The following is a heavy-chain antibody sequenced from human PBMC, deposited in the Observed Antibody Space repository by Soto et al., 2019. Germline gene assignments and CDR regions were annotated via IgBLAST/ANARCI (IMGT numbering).Heavy chain of an antibody. CDR2: IFNSGTT. CDR1: GASTVSHYH. CDR3: ALALGPTTGLDY. D-gene: IGHD1-26*01. V-gene: IGHV4-31*02. J-gene: IGHJ4*02. Sequence: QSLTCSVSGASTVSHYHWTWIRQPPVKGLEWMGYIFNSGTTFYNPSLTSRLSISMDTSGNHFSLELRSVTAADTAVYYCALALGPTTGLDYWGQGTLVTVSS.